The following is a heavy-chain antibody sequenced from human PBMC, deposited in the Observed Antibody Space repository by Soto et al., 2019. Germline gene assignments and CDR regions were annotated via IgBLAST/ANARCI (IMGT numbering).Heavy chain of an antibody. CDR1: GVTFSSYG. CDR2: IWYDGSNK. Sequence: QVQLVESGGGVVQPGRSLRLSCAASGVTFSSYGMHWVRQAPGKGLEWVAVIWYDGSNKYYADSVKGRFTISRDNSKNTLYLQMNSLRAEDTAVYYCARQGDDLSPFDYWGQGTLVTVSS. CDR3: ARQGDDLSPFDY. J-gene: IGHJ4*02. D-gene: IGHD3-16*01. V-gene: IGHV3-33*01.